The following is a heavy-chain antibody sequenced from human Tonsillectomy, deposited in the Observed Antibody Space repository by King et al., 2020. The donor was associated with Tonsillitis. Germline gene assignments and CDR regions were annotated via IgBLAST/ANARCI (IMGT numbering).Heavy chain of an antibody. V-gene: IGHV3-30*18. CDR2: ISYDGSDK. J-gene: IGHJ3*02. D-gene: IGHD3-22*01. Sequence: VQLVESGGGVVQPGRSLRLSCAASGFTFSSYGMHWVRQAPGKGLEWVAVISYDGSDKYYADSVKGRFTISRGNSKNTLYLQMNSLRAEDTAVYYCAKTYYYDSSAYYLMDAFDIWGQGTMVTVSS. CDR3: AKTYYYDSSAYYLMDAFDI. CDR1: GFTFSSYG.